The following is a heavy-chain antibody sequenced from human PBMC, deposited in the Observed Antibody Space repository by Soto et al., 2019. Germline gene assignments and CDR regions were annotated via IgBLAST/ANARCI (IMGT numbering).Heavy chain of an antibody. Sequence: LRLSCETSGFPFGIYTMNWVRQAPGKGLEWVSSISSSGTYIDYADSVEGRFAISRDDAKNSVFLEMTSLRVDDTAVYYCAREGNYHEFWGQGTLVTVSS. CDR3: AREGNYHEF. D-gene: IGHD3-10*01. V-gene: IGHV3-21*01. J-gene: IGHJ4*02. CDR1: GFPFGIYT. CDR2: ISSSGTYI.